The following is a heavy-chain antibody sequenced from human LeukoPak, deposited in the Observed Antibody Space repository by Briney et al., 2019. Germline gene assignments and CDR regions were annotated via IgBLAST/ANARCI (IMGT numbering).Heavy chain of an antibody. J-gene: IGHJ4*02. CDR1: GFTFTTAW. Sequence: PGGSLRLSCAASGFTFTTAWMSWVRQAPGKGLEWVGRIKGKSDAGTTDYAAPVKGRFTISRDDSENTLYLQMNSLKTEDTAVYYCTTTYYENVWVIYRYTKNYFDYWGQGILVTVSS. V-gene: IGHV3-15*01. D-gene: IGHD3-16*02. CDR3: TTTYYENVWVIYRYTKNYFDY. CDR2: IKGKSDAGTT.